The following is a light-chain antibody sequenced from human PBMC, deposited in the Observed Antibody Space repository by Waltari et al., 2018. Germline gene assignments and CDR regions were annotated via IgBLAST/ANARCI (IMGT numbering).Light chain of an antibody. CDR2: AVS. CDR3: QQSSSILWT. CDR1: QTIGSY. V-gene: IGKV1-39*01. J-gene: IGKJ1*01. Sequence: DIQMTQSPSSLSASVGDRVTITCRASQTIGSYVNWYQQKPGKAPTLLIYAVSSLQSGVPWRFSGGRSGTDFVLTISSLRPEDSAIYFCQQSSSILWTFGQGTKVEIK.